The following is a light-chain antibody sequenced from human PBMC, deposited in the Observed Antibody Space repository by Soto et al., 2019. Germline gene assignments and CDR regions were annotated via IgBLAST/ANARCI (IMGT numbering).Light chain of an antibody. V-gene: IGKV1-12*01. CDR3: QQADRVPFT. J-gene: IGKJ2*01. CDR1: QSIGSW. CDR2: AAG. Sequence: DIQMTQSPSSVSASVGDRVTITCRASQSIGSWLVWYQQKPGKAPKLLISAAGNLESVVPSRFSVSGSGTDFTLIITSVQPEDFSTYYCQQADRVPFTFGQGTKVEIK.